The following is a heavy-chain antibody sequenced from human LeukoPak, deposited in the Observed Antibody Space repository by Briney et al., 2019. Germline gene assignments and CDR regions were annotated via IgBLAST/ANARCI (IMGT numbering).Heavy chain of an antibody. V-gene: IGHV1-2*02. CDR1: GYTFTGYY. Sequence: ASVKVSCKASGYTFTGYYMHWVRQAPGHGLEWLGWINPNSGGTNYAQKFQGRVTMTRDTSISTAYMELSRLRSDDTAVYYSAREDVVARGFDYWGQGTLVTVSS. J-gene: IGHJ4*02. CDR2: INPNSGGT. CDR3: AREDVVARGFDY. D-gene: IGHD2-2*01.